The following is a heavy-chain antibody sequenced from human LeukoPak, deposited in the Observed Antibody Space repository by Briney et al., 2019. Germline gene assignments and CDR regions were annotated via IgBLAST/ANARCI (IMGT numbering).Heavy chain of an antibody. CDR3: ARERHDFPLGGYMDV. CDR1: GGSISSGSYY. D-gene: IGHD2/OR15-2a*01. J-gene: IGHJ6*03. CDR2: IYTSGST. Sequence: SETLSLTCTVSGGSISSGSYYWSWIRQPAGKGLEWIGRIYTSGSTNYNPSLKSRVTISVDTSKNQFSLKLSSVIAADTAVYYCARERHDFPLGGYMDVWGKGTTVTVSS. V-gene: IGHV4-61*02.